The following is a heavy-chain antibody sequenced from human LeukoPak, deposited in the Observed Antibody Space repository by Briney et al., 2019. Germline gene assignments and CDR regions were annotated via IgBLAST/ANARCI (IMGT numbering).Heavy chain of an antibody. Sequence: PSETLSLTCTVSGGSISSYYWSWVRQAPGKGLEWVSLISGDGGSTYYADSVKGRFTISRDNSKNSLYLQMNSLRTEDTALYYCAKGTYYYDSSGYYYGYWGQGTLVTVSS. D-gene: IGHD3-22*01. CDR1: GGSISSYY. V-gene: IGHV3-43*02. CDR3: AKGTYYYDSSGYYYGY. J-gene: IGHJ4*02. CDR2: ISGDGGST.